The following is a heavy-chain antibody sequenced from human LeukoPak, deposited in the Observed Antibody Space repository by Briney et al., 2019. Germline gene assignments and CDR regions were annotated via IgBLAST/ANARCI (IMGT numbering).Heavy chain of an antibody. V-gene: IGHV1-69*04. CDR3: AREGEITGTTGSFDY. J-gene: IGHJ4*02. CDR1: GGTFSSYA. D-gene: IGHD1-7*01. CDR2: IIPIFGIA. Sequence: GASVKVSCKASGGTFSSYAICWVRQAPGQGLEWMGRIIPIFGIANYAQKFQGRVTITADKSTSTAYMELSSLRSEDTAVYYCAREGEITGTTGSFDYWGQGTLVTVSS.